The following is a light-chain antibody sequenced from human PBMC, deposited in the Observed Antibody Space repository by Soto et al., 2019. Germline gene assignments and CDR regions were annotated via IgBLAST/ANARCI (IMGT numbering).Light chain of an antibody. V-gene: IGLV1-51*01. CDR1: SSNIASNG. CDR3: GTWDGSLSAGV. J-gene: IGLJ2*01. CDR2: DNN. Sequence: QSALTQPPSVSAAPGQKVTISCAGSSSNIASNGVAWYQKFPGTAPKLLIYDNNQRPSGIPDRFSGSKSGTSATLGITGLQTGDEADYYCGTWDGSLSAGVFGGGTKVTVL.